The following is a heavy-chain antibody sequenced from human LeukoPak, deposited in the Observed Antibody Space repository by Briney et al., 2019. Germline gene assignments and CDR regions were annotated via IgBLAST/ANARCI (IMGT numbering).Heavy chain of an antibody. Sequence: GESLKISCKGSGYSFTSYWIGWVRQMPGKGLEWMGIIYPGDSDTRYSPSFQGQVTISADKSISTAYLQWSSLKASDTAMYYCARLGRIGGICYSFWDLALWGSFTPVTVSS. V-gene: IGHV5-51*01. CDR3: ARLGRIGGICYSFWDLAL. D-gene: IGHD2-15*01. J-gene: IGHJ2*01. CDR2: IYPGDSDT. CDR1: GYSFTSYW.